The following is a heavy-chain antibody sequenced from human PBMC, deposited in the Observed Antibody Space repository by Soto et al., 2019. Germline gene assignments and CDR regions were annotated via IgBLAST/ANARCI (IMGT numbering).Heavy chain of an antibody. J-gene: IGHJ4*02. V-gene: IGHV3-72*01. CDR3: SSPSNPSSLNFDF. D-gene: IGHD6-6*01. CDR2: TRNKANSYST. Sequence: HPGGSLRLSCAVSGFTLRDHYMYWVRQAPGRGLEWVGRTRNKANSYSTDYAASVKGRFTISRDDSKNSLSLQMDSLKTEDTAVYFCSSPSNPSSLNFDFWGQGTLVTVSS. CDR1: GFTLRDHY.